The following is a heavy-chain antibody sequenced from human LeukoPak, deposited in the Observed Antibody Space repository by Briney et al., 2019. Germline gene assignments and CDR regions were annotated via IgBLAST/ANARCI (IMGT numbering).Heavy chain of an antibody. D-gene: IGHD5-18*01. J-gene: IGHJ4*02. Sequence: ASVKVSCKASGGTFSSYAISWVRQAPGQGLEWMGIINPSGGSTSYAQKFQGRVTMTRDTSTSTVYMELSSLRSEDTAVYYCARDLGGSGYSYGFFDYWGQGTLVTVSS. CDR3: ARDLGGSGYSYGFFDY. CDR2: INPSGGST. CDR1: GGTFSSYA. V-gene: IGHV1-46*01.